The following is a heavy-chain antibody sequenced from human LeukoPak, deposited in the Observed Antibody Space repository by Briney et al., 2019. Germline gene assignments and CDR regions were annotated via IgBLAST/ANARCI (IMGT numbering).Heavy chain of an antibody. CDR1: GYTFTSYG. J-gene: IGHJ5*02. CDR3: ARGTPAYYYDSSGSGWFDP. Sequence: EASVKVSCKASGYTFTSYGISWVRQAPGQGLEWMGWISAYNGNTNYAQKLQGRVTMTTDTSTSTAYMELRSLRSDDTAVYYCARGTPAYYYDSSGSGWFDPWGQGTLVTVSS. D-gene: IGHD3-22*01. CDR2: ISAYNGNT. V-gene: IGHV1-18*01.